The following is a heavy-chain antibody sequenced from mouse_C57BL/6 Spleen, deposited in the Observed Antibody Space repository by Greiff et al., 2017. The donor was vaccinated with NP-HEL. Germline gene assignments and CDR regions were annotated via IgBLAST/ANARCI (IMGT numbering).Heavy chain of an antibody. D-gene: IGHD3-3*01. CDR2: IHPSARDP. CDR1: GYTFTSYW. CDR3: ATGGQRPLAY. Sequence: VQLQQPGAELVKPGASVKVSCKASGYTFTSYWMHWVKQRPGQGLEWIGRIHPSARDPYYNQKFKGKATLTVDKSSSTAYMQLSSLTSEDSAVYYCATGGQRPLAYWGQGTLVTVS. V-gene: IGHV1-74*01. J-gene: IGHJ3*01.